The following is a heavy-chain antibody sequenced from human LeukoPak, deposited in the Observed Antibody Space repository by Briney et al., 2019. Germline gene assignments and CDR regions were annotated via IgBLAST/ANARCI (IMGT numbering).Heavy chain of an antibody. Sequence: ASVKVSCKASGGTFSSYAISWVRQAPGQGLEWMGWISAYNGNTNYAQKLQGRVTMTTDTSTSTAYMELRSLRSDDTAVHYCARDSLWFGELLSDYWGQGTLITVSS. CDR2: ISAYNGNT. V-gene: IGHV1-18*01. D-gene: IGHD3-10*01. CDR1: GGTFSSYA. CDR3: ARDSLWFGELLSDY. J-gene: IGHJ4*02.